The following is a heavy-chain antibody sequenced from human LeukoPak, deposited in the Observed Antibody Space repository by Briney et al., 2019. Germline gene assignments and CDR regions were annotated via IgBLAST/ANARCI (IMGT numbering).Heavy chain of an antibody. CDR3: ARDLGCSGGSCYSPPDY. CDR1: GYTFTSYD. CDR2: MNPDSGNT. V-gene: IGHV1-8*01. Sequence: ASVKVSCKASGYTFTSYDINWVRQATGQGLEWMGWMNPDSGNTGYAQKFQGRVTMTRNTSISTAYMELSSLRSEDTAVYYCARDLGCSGGSCYSPPDYWGQGTLVTVSS. D-gene: IGHD2-15*01. J-gene: IGHJ4*02.